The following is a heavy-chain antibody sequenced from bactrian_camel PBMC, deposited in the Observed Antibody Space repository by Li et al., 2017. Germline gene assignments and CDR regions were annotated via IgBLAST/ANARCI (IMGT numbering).Heavy chain of an antibody. J-gene: IGHJ6*01. V-gene: IGHV3S53*01. Sequence: GSVAAGESLRLSCVASANVYCMGWFRQVPGKGREAVAAIDDTGSATYTHSVAGRFTISKDNAKNTLFLQMNSLKPEDTAMYYCAAVRYGGTWYPLCRARSADFGYWCQGTQVTVS. D-gene: IGHD6*01. CDR2: IDDTGSA. CDR3: AAVRYGGTWYPLCRARSADFGY. CDR1: ANVYC.